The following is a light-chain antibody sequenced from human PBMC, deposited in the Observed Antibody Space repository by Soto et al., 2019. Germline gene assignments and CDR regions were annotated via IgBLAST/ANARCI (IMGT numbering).Light chain of an antibody. CDR2: AAS. Sequence: EIVLTQSPGTLSLSPGERATLSCRASQSVTSSYLAWYQQKPGQAPRLLMYAASSRATGIPDRFSGSGSGTDFPLTISRLEPEDFAVYYCQQSSSSPITFGQGTRLEIK. J-gene: IGKJ5*01. CDR1: QSVTSSY. V-gene: IGKV3-20*01. CDR3: QQSSSSPIT.